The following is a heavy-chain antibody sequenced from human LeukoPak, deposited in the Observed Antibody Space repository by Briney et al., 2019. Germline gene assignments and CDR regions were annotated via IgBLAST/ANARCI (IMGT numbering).Heavy chain of an antibody. Sequence: SETLSLTCTVSGGSISSYYWSWIRQPPGKGLEWIGYIYYSGCTNYNPSLKSRVTISVDTSKNQFSLKLSSVTAADTAVYYCARHAHSSSWQTTIYYFDYWGQGTLVTVSS. D-gene: IGHD6-13*01. CDR1: GGSISSYY. J-gene: IGHJ4*02. CDR3: ARHAHSSSWQTTIYYFDY. CDR2: IYYSGCT. V-gene: IGHV4-59*08.